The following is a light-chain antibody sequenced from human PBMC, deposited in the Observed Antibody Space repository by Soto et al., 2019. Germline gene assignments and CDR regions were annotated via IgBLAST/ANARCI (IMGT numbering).Light chain of an antibody. CDR1: SSDVGGYNY. Sequence: QSALTQPASVSGSPGQSITISCTGTSSDVGGYNYVSWYQQHPGKAPKLMIYDVSNRPSGVSNRFSGSKSGNTASLTISGLQAEDEADYSCSSYTISTLVVFGGGTQLTVL. CDR3: SSYTISTLVV. CDR2: DVS. V-gene: IGLV2-14*01. J-gene: IGLJ2*01.